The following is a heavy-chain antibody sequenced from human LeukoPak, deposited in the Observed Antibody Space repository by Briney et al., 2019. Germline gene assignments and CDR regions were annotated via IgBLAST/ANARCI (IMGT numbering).Heavy chain of an antibody. J-gene: IGHJ3*02. D-gene: IGHD4-17*01. CDR1: GFTVSSNY. Sequence: GGSLRLSCAASGFTVSSNYMSWVRQAPGKGLEWVSVIYSGGSTHYADSVKGRFTISRDNSKNTMYLQMNSLRAEDTAVYYCAKVVPMTTVTTGAFDIWGQGTMVTVSS. CDR2: IYSGGST. CDR3: AKVVPMTTVTTGAFDI. V-gene: IGHV3-66*01.